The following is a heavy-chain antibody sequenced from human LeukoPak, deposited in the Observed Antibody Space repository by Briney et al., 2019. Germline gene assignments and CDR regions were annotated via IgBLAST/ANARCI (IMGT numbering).Heavy chain of an antibody. CDR3: ASPYSSGWYPSHAFDI. CDR2: INPSGGST. D-gene: IGHD6-19*01. V-gene: IGHV1-46*01. J-gene: IGHJ3*02. CDR1: GYTFTSYY. Sequence: ASVKVSCKASGYTFTSYYMHWVRQAPGQGLEWMGIINPSGGSTSYAQKFQGRVTMTRDTSTSTVHMELSSLRSEDTAVYYCASPYSSGWYPSHAFDIWGQGTMVTVSS.